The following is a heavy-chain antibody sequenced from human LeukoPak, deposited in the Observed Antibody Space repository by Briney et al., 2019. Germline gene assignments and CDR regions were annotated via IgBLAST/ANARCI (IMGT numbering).Heavy chain of an antibody. CDR1: GYTFTSYG. Sequence: ASVKVSRKASGYTFTSYGISWVRQAPGQGREWMGWISAYNGNTNYAQKLQGRVTMTTDTSTSTAYMELRSLGSDDTAVYYCARDGNTYYYDSSGYYSEYFQHWGQGTLVTVSS. D-gene: IGHD3-22*01. CDR2: ISAYNGNT. V-gene: IGHV1-18*01. J-gene: IGHJ1*01. CDR3: ARDGNTYYYDSSGYYSEYFQH.